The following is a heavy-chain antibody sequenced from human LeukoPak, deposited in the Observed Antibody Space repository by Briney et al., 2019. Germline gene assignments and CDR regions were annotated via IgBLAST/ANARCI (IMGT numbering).Heavy chain of an antibody. CDR1: GYTFTSYY. CDR2: INPSAGST. Sequence: ASVKVSCKASGYTFTSYYMHWVRQAPGQGLEWMGIINPSAGSTSYAQKFQGRVTMTRDTSTSTVYMELSSLRSDDTAVYYCARVGYGGNFFDYWGQGTLVTVSS. D-gene: IGHD2-15*01. J-gene: IGHJ4*02. V-gene: IGHV1-46*01. CDR3: ARVGYGGNFFDY.